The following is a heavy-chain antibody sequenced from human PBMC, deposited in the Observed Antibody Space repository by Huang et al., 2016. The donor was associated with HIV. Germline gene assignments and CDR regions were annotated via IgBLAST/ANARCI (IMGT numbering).Heavy chain of an antibody. V-gene: IGHV2-5*02. CDR3: AHSRALEVAFGGIIVTPFDH. J-gene: IGHJ4*02. CDR2: IYGDDDK. Sequence: QITLKESGPTLVKPTQTLTLTCTFSGFSLTTRGVGVGWIRQPPGTALEWLTLIYGDDDKRYSTSLKTRLTITKDTSKNQVVLVMTNMNPVDTATYYCAHSRALEVAFGGIIVTPFDHWGQGTLVTVSS. D-gene: IGHD3-16*02. CDR1: GFSLTTRGVG.